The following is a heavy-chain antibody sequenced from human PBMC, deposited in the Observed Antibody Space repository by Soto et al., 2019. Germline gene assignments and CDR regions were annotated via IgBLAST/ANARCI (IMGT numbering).Heavy chain of an antibody. V-gene: IGHV3-7*01. CDR2: IKQDGSEK. J-gene: IGHJ4*02. Sequence: GGSLRLSCAASGFTFSSYWMSWVRQAPGKGLEWVANIKQDGSEKYYVDSVKGRFTISRDNAKNSLYLQMNSLRAEDTAVYYCARDSVYYDSSGYDYWGQGTLVTVS. CDR3: ARDSVYYDSSGYDY. CDR1: GFTFSSYW. D-gene: IGHD3-22*01.